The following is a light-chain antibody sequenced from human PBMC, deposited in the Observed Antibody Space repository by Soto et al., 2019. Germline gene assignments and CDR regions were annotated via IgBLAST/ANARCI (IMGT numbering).Light chain of an antibody. J-gene: IGLJ2*01. V-gene: IGLV2-23*02. CDR3: CSYAGSSYVV. CDR1: SSDVGSYNL. CDR2: EVS. Sequence: QSALTQPASVSGSPGQSITISCTGTSSDVGSYNLVSWYQQHPGKAPKLMIYEVSKRPSGVSNRFSGSKSGNTASLTSSGLQDEDEADYYCCSYAGSSYVVFGGGTKLTVL.